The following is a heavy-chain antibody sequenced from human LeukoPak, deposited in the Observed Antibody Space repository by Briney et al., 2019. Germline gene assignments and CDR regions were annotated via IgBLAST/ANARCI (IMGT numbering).Heavy chain of an antibody. CDR3: ARDDSSGLNSRAGAFDI. CDR1: GYTFTSYY. Sequence: ASVKVSCKASGYTFTSYYMHWVRQAPGQGLEWMGIINPSGGSTSYAQKFQGRVTMTRDTSTSTVYMELSSLRSEDMAVYYCARDDSSGLNSRAGAFDIWGQGTMVTVSS. J-gene: IGHJ3*02. D-gene: IGHD3-22*01. CDR2: INPSGGST. V-gene: IGHV1-46*03.